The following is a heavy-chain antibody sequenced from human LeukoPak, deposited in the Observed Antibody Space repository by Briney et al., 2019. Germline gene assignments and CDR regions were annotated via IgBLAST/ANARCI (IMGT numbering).Heavy chain of an antibody. CDR1: GGSFSGYY. CDR3: ARHRQTYYYDSSGYDY. D-gene: IGHD3-22*01. Sequence: PSETLSLTCAVHGGSFSGYYWSWIRQPPGKGLEWIGSIYYSGSTYYNPSLKSRVTISVDTSKNQFSLKLSSVTAADTAVYYCARHRQTYYYDSSGYDYWGQGTLVTVSS. V-gene: IGHV4-34*01. J-gene: IGHJ4*02. CDR2: IYYSGST.